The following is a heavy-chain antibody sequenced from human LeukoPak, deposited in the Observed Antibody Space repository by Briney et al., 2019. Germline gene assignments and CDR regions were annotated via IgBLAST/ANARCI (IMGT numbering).Heavy chain of an antibody. Sequence: GGSLRLSCAASGFTFSSYSMNWVRQAPGKGLEWVSSISSSSSYIYYADSVKGRFTISRDNAKNSLYLQMNSLRAEDTAVYYCARENYYDSSGPYYYYYYYMDVWGKGTTVTVSS. CDR2: ISSSSSYI. D-gene: IGHD3-22*01. CDR1: GFTFSSYS. CDR3: ARENYYDSSGPYYYYYYYMDV. J-gene: IGHJ6*03. V-gene: IGHV3-21*01.